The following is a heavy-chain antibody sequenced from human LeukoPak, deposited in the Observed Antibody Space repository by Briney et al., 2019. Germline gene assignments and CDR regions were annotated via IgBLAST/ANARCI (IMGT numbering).Heavy chain of an antibody. CDR1: GFTSSSYA. V-gene: IGHV3-30*04. CDR2: ISYDGSNK. CDR3: ARGWTNYYYMDV. D-gene: IGHD1-1*01. J-gene: IGHJ6*03. Sequence: GGSLRLSCAASGFTSSSYAMHWVRQAPGKGLEWVAVISYDGSNKYYADSVKGRFTISRDNSKSSLYLQMNSLRAEDTAVYYCARGWTNYYYMDVWGKGTTVTISS.